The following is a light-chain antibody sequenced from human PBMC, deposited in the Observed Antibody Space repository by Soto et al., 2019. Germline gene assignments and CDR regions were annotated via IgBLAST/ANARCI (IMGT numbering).Light chain of an antibody. CDR1: SSDVGGYNF. CDR2: DVS. Sequence: QSVLTQPPSASGSPGQSVTISCTGTSSDVGGYNFVSWYQQHPGKAPKLVIYDVSQRPSGVPDRFSASKSGNTASLTISGLQAEDEADYYCCSYAGSYTLFGGGTKVTVL. CDR3: CSYAGSYTL. J-gene: IGLJ2*01. V-gene: IGLV2-11*01.